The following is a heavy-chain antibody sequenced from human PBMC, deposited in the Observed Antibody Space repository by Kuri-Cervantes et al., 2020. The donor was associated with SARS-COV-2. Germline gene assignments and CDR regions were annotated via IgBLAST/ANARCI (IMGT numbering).Heavy chain of an antibody. J-gene: IGHJ4*02. D-gene: IGHD1-26*01. Sequence: ASVKVSCKASGYTFTSYDINWVRQATGQGLEWMGWMNPNSGNTGYAQKFQGRVTMTRNTSVSTAYMELSSLRSEDTAVYYCARVKAVVGATELRHDRLGLDYWGQGTLVTVSS. V-gene: IGHV1-8*02. CDR1: GYTFTSYD. CDR3: ARVKAVVGATELRHDRLGLDY. CDR2: MNPNSGNT.